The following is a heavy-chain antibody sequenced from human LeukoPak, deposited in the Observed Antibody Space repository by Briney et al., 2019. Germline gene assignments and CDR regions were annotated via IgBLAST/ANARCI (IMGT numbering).Heavy chain of an antibody. Sequence: PGGSLRLSCAASGFTFNSYWMSWVRQAPGKGLEWVANIKQDGSEKYYVDSVKGRFTISRDNAKNSLYLQMNSLRAEDTAVYYCAREQWELPRAFDIWGQGTMVTVSS. J-gene: IGHJ3*02. CDR1: GFTFNSYW. V-gene: IGHV3-7*01. CDR2: IKQDGSEK. CDR3: AREQWELPRAFDI. D-gene: IGHD1-26*01.